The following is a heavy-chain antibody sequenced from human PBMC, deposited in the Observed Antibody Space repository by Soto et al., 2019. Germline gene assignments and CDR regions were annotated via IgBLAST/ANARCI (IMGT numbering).Heavy chain of an antibody. CDR1: GFSISSGYF. CDR3: ARDSSGYYWFDP. D-gene: IGHD3-22*01. CDR2: IYHSGTT. J-gene: IGHJ5*02. V-gene: IGHV4-38-2*02. Sequence: SETLSLTCAVSGFSISSGYFWGWIRQPPGKGPEWLGSIYHSGTTYYNPSVKGRVTISVDTSKDQFSLKMSSVTAADTAVYYCARDSSGYYWFDPWGQGTLVTVSS.